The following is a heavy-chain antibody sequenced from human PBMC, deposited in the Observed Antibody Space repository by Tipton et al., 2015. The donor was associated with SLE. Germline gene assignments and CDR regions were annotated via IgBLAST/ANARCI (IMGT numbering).Heavy chain of an antibody. CDR2: IYYSGST. CDR1: GGSFSGNY. J-gene: IGHJ4*02. D-gene: IGHD6-6*01. CDR3: TREYSTSGYFDY. V-gene: IGHV4-59*01. Sequence: LRLSCAVYGGSFSGNYWSWIRQPPGKGLEWIGYIYYSGSTNYNPSLKSRVTISVDTSKNQFSLKLSSVTAADTAVYYCTREYSTSGYFDYWGQGTLVTVSS.